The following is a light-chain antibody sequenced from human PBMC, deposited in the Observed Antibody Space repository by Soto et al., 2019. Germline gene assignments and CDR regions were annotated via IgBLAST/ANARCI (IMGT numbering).Light chain of an antibody. CDR2: GAS. J-gene: IGKJ1*01. CDR3: QQYKEWPPWT. V-gene: IGKV3-20*01. Sequence: EIVLTQSPCALSLSPGERATLSCRASQSVSSSYLAWYQQKPGQPPRLLIYGASRRATGIPDRFSGSGSGTEFTLTISSLQSEDFEIYYCQQYKEWPPWTFGQGTKWIS. CDR1: QSVSSSY.